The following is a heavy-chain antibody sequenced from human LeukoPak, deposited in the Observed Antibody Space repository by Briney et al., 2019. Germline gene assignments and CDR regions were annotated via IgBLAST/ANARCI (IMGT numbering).Heavy chain of an antibody. CDR2: ISSSSSYI. J-gene: IGHJ4*02. D-gene: IGHD6-13*01. CDR3: ARVGAAAGLGPNFDY. V-gene: IGHV3-21*01. CDR1: GFTFSSYS. Sequence: GGSLRLSCAASGFTFSSYSMNWVRQAPGKGLEWVSSISSSSSYIYYADPVKGRFTISRDNAKNSLYLQMNSLRAEDTAVYYCARVGAAAGLGPNFDYWGQGTLVTVSS.